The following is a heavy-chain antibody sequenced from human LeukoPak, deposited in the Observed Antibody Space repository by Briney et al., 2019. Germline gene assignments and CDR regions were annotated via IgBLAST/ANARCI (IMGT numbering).Heavy chain of an antibody. CDR2: ITGSGGST. J-gene: IGHJ3*01. CDR1: GFTFSSYA. CDR3: ARRGMDAFDF. D-gene: IGHD3-10*01. V-gene: IGHV3-23*01. Sequence: GGSLRLSCAASGFTFSSYAMSWVRRAPGKGLEWVSAITGSGGSTYYADSVKGRFTISRDNSKNTLYLQMNSLRAEDTAIYYCARRGMDAFDFWGQGTMVTVTS.